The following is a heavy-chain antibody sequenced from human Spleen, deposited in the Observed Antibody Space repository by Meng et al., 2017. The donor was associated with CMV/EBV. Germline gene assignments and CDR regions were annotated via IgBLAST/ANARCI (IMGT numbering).Heavy chain of an antibody. CDR1: GFTFSSYT. J-gene: IGHJ4*02. V-gene: IGHV3-21*01. D-gene: IGHD2-21*01. Sequence: GSLRLSCVVSGFTFSSYTMNWVRQAPGKGLEWVSSISSSSDDIYYGDSVKGRFTIFRDNVKNSLYLQMNSLRAEDTGLYYCVRYSGGWGQETLVTVSS. CDR2: ISSSSDDI. CDR3: VRYSGG.